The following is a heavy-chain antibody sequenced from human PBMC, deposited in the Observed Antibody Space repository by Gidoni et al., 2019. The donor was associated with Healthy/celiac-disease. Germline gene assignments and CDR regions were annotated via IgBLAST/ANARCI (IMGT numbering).Heavy chain of an antibody. Sequence: QVPLQQWGAGLLKPSETLSLTCAVYGGSFRGYSWSWIRQPPGKGLEWIGEINHSGSTNYNPSLKSRGNISVDTSKNKFSLKLSSVTAADTDVYYCARAWSVESSGWYGRGYFQHWGQGTLVTVSS. J-gene: IGHJ1*01. D-gene: IGHD6-19*01. V-gene: IGHV4-34*01. CDR3: ARAWSVESSGWYGRGYFQH. CDR2: INHSGST. CDR1: GGSFRGYS.